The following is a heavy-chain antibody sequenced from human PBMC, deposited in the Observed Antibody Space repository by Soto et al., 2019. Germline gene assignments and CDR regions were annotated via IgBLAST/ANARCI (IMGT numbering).Heavy chain of an antibody. CDR2: IYPDDSDS. J-gene: IGHJ4*02. V-gene: IGHV5-51*01. D-gene: IGHD4-17*01. CDR1: GYSFTSYW. Sequence: PGESLKISCKGSGYSFTSYWIGRVRQMPGKGLEWMAIIYPDDSDSRYSPSFQGQVTISADKSISTAYLQWSSLKASDTAIYYCVATYGDYLDYWGQGTLVTVSS. CDR3: VATYGDYLDY.